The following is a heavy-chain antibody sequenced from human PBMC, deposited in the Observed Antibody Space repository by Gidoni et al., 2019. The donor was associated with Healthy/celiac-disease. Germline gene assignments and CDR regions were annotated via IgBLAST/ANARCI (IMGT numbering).Heavy chain of an antibody. CDR3: AKYSGGSCYED. J-gene: IGHJ4*02. V-gene: IGHV3-21*01. CDR2: ISSSSSYI. CDR1: S. Sequence: SMNWVRQAPGKGLEWVSSISSSSSYIYYADSVKGRFTISRDNAKNSLYLQMNSLRAEDTAVYYCAKYSGGSCYEDWGQGTLVTVSS. D-gene: IGHD2-15*01.